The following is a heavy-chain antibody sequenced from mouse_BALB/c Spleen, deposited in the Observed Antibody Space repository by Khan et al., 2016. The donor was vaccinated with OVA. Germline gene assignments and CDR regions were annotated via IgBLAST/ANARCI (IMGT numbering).Heavy chain of an antibody. CDR1: GFSLTGYG. CDR2: IWGDGST. D-gene: IGHD2-10*01. Sequence: QVQLQQPGPGPVAPSQSLSITCTASGFSLTGYGVNWVRQPPGKGLEWLGMIWGDGSTDYNSALKSRLSISKDNSKSQVFLKMNSLQTDDTARYYCSRAYYANYREAMDYWGQGTSVTVSS. V-gene: IGHV2-6-7*01. J-gene: IGHJ4*01. CDR3: SRAYYANYREAMDY.